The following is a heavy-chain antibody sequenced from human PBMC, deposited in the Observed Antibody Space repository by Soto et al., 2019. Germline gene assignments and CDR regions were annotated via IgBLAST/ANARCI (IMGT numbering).Heavy chain of an antibody. D-gene: IGHD3-3*01. J-gene: IGHJ5*02. CDR2: IIPIFGTT. CDR3: ARSLYYDFWSVWFDP. CDR1: GGTFSGYA. V-gene: IGHV1-69*01. Sequence: QVQLVQSGAEVKKPGSSVKVSCKASGGTFSGYAISWLRQAPGQGLEWMGGIIPIFGTTNYAQKFQGRVTITADESTSTSYMELSSLRSEDTAVYYCARSLYYDFWSVWFDPWGQGTLVTVSS.